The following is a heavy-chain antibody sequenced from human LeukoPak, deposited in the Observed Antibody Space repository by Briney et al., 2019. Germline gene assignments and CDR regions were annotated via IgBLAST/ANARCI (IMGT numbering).Heavy chain of an antibody. CDR1: GYSFTNYW. Sequence: PGESLKISCKGSGYSFTNYWIGWVRQMPGKGREWMGIIYPGDSDTRYSPSFQGQVTISADKPISTAYLQWSSLKASDTAMYYCARQREWGGGFDAFDIWGQGTMVTVSS. D-gene: IGHD2-15*01. CDR3: ARQREWGGGFDAFDI. CDR2: IYPGDSDT. J-gene: IGHJ3*02. V-gene: IGHV5-51*01.